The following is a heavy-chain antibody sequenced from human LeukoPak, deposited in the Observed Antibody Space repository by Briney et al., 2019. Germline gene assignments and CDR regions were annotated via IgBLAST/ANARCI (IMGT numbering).Heavy chain of an antibody. CDR3: ARRAGAYSHPYDY. D-gene: IGHD4/OR15-4a*01. J-gene: IGHJ4*02. V-gene: IGHV3-20*04. CDR2: INWNGGST. Sequence: PGGSLRLSCAASGFTFNDYGMSWVRHAPGKGLEWISGINWNGGSTGHVDSVRGRFTISRDNAKNSLYLQMNSLRAEDTAVYYCARRAGAYSHPYDYWGQGTLVTVSS. CDR1: GFTFNDYG.